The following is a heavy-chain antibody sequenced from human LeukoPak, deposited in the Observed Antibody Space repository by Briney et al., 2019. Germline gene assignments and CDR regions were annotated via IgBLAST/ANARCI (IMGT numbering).Heavy chain of an antibody. CDR3: AGDYYDSSGYYPY. Sequence: SETLSLTCTVSGGSISSYYWSWIRQPPGKGLEWIGYIYYSGSTNYNPSLKSRVTISVDPSKNQFSLKLSSVTAADTAVYYCAGDYYDSSGYYPYWGQGTLVTVSS. D-gene: IGHD3-22*01. CDR1: GGSISSYY. CDR2: IYYSGST. V-gene: IGHV4-59*01. J-gene: IGHJ4*02.